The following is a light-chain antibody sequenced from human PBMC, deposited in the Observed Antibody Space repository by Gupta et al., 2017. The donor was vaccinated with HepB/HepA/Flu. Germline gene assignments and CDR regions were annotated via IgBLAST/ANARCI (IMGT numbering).Light chain of an antibody. J-gene: IGKJ2*04. CDR1: QSIRGY. CDR2: TTS. Sequence: DIQMTQSPSSLYASVGDRVTITCRASQSIRGYLIWYQQKPGTAPKVLIHTTSTLESGVPSRFSGSGSETDFTLTIGRLQPEDFATYYCQQTYSTPRSFGQGTKLEIK. CDR3: QQTYSTPRS. V-gene: IGKV1-39*01.